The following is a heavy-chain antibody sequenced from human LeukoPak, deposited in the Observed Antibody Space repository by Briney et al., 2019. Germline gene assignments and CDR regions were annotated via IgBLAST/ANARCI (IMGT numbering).Heavy chain of an antibody. CDR1: GFTLTNYL. CDR3: AKVRALGDFWSGYYKGLYYFDY. V-gene: IGHV3-74*01. CDR2: MSTDVTTT. Sequence: GGSLRLSCAASGFTLTNYLMHSVRQAPGKGLVWVSRMSTDVTTTHYADSVKGRFTISRDNSKNTLYLQMNSLRAEDTAVYYCAKVRALGDFWSGYYKGLYYFDYWGQGTLVTVSS. D-gene: IGHD3-3*01. J-gene: IGHJ4*02.